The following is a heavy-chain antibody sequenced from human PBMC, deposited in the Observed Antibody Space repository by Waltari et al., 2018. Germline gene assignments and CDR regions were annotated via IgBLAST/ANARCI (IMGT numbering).Heavy chain of an antibody. J-gene: IGHJ6*03. Sequence: EVQLVESGGGLVKPGGSLRLSCAASGFTFSSYSLNWVRQAPGKGLEWVPSISSSSSYIYYADSVKGRFTISRDNAKNSLYLQMNSLRAEDTAVYYCAREYCSSTSCYYMDVWGKGTTVTVSS. CDR3: AREYCSSTSCYYMDV. CDR1: GFTFSSYS. D-gene: IGHD2-2*01. CDR2: ISSSSSYI. V-gene: IGHV3-21*03.